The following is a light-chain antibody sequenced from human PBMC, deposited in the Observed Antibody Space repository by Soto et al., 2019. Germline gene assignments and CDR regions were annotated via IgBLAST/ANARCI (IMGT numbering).Light chain of an antibody. CDR2: ASS. V-gene: IGKV1-6*01. Sequence: ATQMTQSPSSLSASVGDIATITCRASQDIRNDLGWYQQKPGRAPKLLIYASSSLQSGVPSRFSGSGSGTAFTLTISSLQPEDFATYYCLQDYNYPPTFGQGTKLEIK. CDR3: LQDYNYPPT. J-gene: IGKJ2*01. CDR1: QDIRND.